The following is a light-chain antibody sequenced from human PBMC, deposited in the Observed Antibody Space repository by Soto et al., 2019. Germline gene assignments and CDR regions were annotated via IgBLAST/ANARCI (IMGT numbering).Light chain of an antibody. J-gene: IGKJ1*01. CDR2: AAS. CDR3: QQSHSTPRT. Sequence: DTQMTQSPSSLSASVGARVTITCRASQSISSYLNWYQQKPGKAPKLLIYAASSLQSGVPSRFSGSGSGTDFTLTISSLQPEDFATYYCQQSHSTPRTFGQGTKVDIK. CDR1: QSISSY. V-gene: IGKV1-39*01.